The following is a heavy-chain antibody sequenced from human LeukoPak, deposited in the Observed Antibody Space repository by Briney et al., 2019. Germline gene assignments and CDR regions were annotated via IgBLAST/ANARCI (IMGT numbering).Heavy chain of an antibody. CDR2: INPNSGGT. D-gene: IGHD6-19*01. V-gene: IGHV1-2*02. CDR3: ARVVAGNWFDP. CDR1: GYTFTGYY. Sequence: GASVKVPCKASGYTFTGYYMHWVRQAPGQGLEWTGWINPNSGGTNYAQKFQGRVTMTRDTSVTTAYMELSRLRSDDTAVYYRARVVAGNWFDPWGQGTLVTVSS. J-gene: IGHJ5*02.